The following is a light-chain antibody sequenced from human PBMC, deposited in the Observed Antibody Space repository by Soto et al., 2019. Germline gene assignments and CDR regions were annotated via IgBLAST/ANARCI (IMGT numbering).Light chain of an antibody. CDR3: QHRGRWPRT. V-gene: IGKV3-11*01. CDR2: GAS. Sequence: EIVLTQSPATLSLSPGERATLSCRASQSVNDYLAWYQQKPGQAPRLLIYGASNRATGIPVRFSGSGSGADFTLTISNLEPEDFAVYYCQHRGRWPRTFGQGTKLEIK. CDR1: QSVNDY. J-gene: IGKJ2*01.